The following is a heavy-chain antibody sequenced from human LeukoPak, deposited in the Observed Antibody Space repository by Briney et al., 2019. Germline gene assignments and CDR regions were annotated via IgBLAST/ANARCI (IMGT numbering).Heavy chain of an antibody. CDR3: AKDIEVAGTADYFDY. D-gene: IGHD6-19*01. J-gene: IGHJ4*02. V-gene: IGHV3-23*01. CDR2: ISGSGGST. CDR1: GFTFSSYG. Sequence: GGSLRLSCAASGFTFSSYGMSWVRQAPGKGLEWVSAISGSGGSTYYADSVKGRFTISRDNSKNTLYLQMNSLRAEDTAVYYCAKDIEVAGTADYFDYWGQGTLVTVSS.